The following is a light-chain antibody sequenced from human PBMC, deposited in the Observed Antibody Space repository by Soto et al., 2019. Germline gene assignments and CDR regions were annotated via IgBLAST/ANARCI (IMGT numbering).Light chain of an antibody. V-gene: IGKV1-5*03. CDR2: KAS. CDR1: QTISSW. Sequence: DIQMTQSPSTLSGSVGDRVTITCRASQTISSWLAWYQQKPGKAPKILIYKASTLKSGVPSRFSASGSGTDFTLTISSLQPEDFATYYCQQFRSFPITFGQGTRLEIK. CDR3: QQFRSFPIT. J-gene: IGKJ5*01.